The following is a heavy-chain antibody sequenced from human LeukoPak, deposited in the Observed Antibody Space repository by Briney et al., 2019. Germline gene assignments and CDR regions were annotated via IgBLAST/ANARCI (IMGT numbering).Heavy chain of an antibody. J-gene: IGHJ4*02. CDR2: SAATPDGPIT. V-gene: IGHV3-15*04. D-gene: IGHD6-6*01. CDR3: VWSSTWNKRFYLDQ. Sequence: GGSLRLSCSASGFTFNVAWMSWVRQTPGKGLQWVARSAATPDGPITEYATPVKGRFTISRDDSRNMVYLQMRSLRTDDTAIYYCVWSSTWNKRFYLDQWGQGTLVTVSS. CDR1: GFTFNVAW.